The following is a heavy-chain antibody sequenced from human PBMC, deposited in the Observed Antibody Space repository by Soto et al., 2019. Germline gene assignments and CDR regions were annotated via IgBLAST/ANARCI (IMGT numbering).Heavy chain of an antibody. D-gene: IGHD3-22*01. CDR2: IWYDGSNK. CDR1: GFTFSSYG. CDR3: ARDLGGGYYDSSGSRPEYYYYYGMDV. V-gene: IGHV3-33*01. J-gene: IGHJ6*02. Sequence: GGSLRLSCAASGFTFSSYGMHWVRQAPGKGLEWVAVIWYDGSNKYYADSVKGRFTISRDNSRNTLYLQMNSLKAEDTAVYYCARDLGGGYYDSSGSRPEYYYYYGMDVWGQGTTVTVSS.